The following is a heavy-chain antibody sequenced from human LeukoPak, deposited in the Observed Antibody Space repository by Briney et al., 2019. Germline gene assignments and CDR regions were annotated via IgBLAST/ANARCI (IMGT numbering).Heavy chain of an antibody. CDR2: LYNDGRT. CDR1: GFTVSSTY. CDR3: ARDPNQYEAAHAFHY. D-gene: IGHD6-13*01. Sequence: GGSLRLSCAASGFTVSSTYMNWVRQAPGKGLEWVSILYNDGRTYYAHSVKGRFTISRDNSKNTLYLQMNSLRAEDTAVYYCARDPNQYEAAHAFHYWGQGTLVTVSS. J-gene: IGHJ4*02. V-gene: IGHV3-53*01.